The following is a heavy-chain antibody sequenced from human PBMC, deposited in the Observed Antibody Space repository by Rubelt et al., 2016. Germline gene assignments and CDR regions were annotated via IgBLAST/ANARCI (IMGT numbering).Heavy chain of an antibody. CDR1: GGSISSGGYY. CDR3: ARHSLGFDWLPRAFDI. Sequence: QVQLQESGPGLVKPSQTLSLTCTVSGGSISSGGYYWSWIRPHPGKGLEWIGYIYYSGCTYYNPSLKCGVTISVDTSKNQFSLKLSSVTGADTAVYYCARHSLGFDWLPRAFDIWGQGTMVTVSS. J-gene: IGHJ3*02. V-gene: IGHV4-31*03. D-gene: IGHD3-9*01. CDR2: IYYSGCT.